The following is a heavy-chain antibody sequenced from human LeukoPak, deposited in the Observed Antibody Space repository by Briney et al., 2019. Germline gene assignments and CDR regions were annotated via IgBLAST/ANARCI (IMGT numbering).Heavy chain of an antibody. Sequence: GGSLRLSCVASGFTFSSYAMSWVRQPPGKGLEWVSSLGGTNGYTYYADAVKGRFSISRDNSQYTLYLQMTTLSAEDTPLYSCPRVPSGRYACDFDNWGQGTLVTASS. D-gene: IGHD2-2*01. CDR2: LGGTNGYT. J-gene: IGHJ4*02. CDR1: GFTFSSYA. V-gene: IGHV3-23*01. CDR3: PRVPSGRYACDFDN.